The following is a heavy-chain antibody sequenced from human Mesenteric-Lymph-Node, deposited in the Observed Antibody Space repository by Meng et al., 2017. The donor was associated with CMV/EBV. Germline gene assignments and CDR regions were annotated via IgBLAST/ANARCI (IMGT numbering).Heavy chain of an antibody. D-gene: IGHD1-1*01. Sequence: SETLSLTCTVSGYSISSGYYWGWIRQPPGKGLEWIGSIYHSGSTYYNPSLKSRVTISVDTSKNQFSLKLSSVTAADTAVYYCARDGGELVLDPWGQGTLVTVSS. CDR2: IYHSGST. V-gene: IGHV4-38-2*02. J-gene: IGHJ5*02. CDR1: GYSISSGYY. CDR3: ARDGGELVLDP.